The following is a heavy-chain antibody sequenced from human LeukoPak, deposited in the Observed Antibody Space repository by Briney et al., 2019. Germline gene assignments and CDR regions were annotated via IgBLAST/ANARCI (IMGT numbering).Heavy chain of an antibody. CDR3: ARDQSRTYYDILTGYEGDAFDI. CDR1: GFTVSSNS. D-gene: IGHD3-9*01. CDR2: IYSDNT. V-gene: IGHV3-53*01. J-gene: IGHJ3*02. Sequence: PGGSLRLSCTVSGFTVSSNSMSWVRQAPGKGLEWVSFIYSDNTHYSDSVKGRFTISRDNSKNTLYLEMNSLRAEDTAVYYCARDQSRTYYDILTGYEGDAFDIWGQGTMVTVSS.